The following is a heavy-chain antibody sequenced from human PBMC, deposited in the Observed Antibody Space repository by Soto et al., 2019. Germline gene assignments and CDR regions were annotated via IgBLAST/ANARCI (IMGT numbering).Heavy chain of an antibody. V-gene: IGHV3-15*07. Sequence: GSLRLSCAASGFTFSNAWMNWVRQAPGKGLKWVRRIKSKTDGGTTDYAAHVKGRFTISRDDSKNTLYLQMNSLKTEDTAVYYCVGITMVRGVIINMDVWGQGTTVTVSS. CDR2: IKSKTDGGTT. CDR3: VGITMVRGVIINMDV. D-gene: IGHD3-10*01. CDR1: GFTFSNAW. J-gene: IGHJ6*02.